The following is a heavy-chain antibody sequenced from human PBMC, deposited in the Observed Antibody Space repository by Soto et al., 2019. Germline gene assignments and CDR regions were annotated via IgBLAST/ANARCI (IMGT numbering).Heavy chain of an antibody. CDR2: IYYSGST. CDR1: GGSLSSSRYY. V-gene: IGHV4-39*01. J-gene: IGHJ4*02. Sequence: XTLSLTCTVSGGSLSSSRYYWGWIRQPPGKGLEWIWGIYYSGSTYYNPYLKIRVTISVDTSKNQFSLKLRSVTAEYTAVYYCATTIHLPFDYWGQGTLVTVSS. CDR3: ATTIHLPFDY.